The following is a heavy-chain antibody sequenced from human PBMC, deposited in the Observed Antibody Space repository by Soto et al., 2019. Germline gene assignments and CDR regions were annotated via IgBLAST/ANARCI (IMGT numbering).Heavy chain of an antibody. V-gene: IGHV3-7*01. CDR3: ARRPYGDYGDYFDY. D-gene: IGHD4-17*01. CDR2: IKQDGSEK. CDR1: GFTFSSFW. J-gene: IGHJ4*02. Sequence: GGSLRLSCAASGFTFSSFWMSWVRQAPGKGLEWVANIKQDGSEKYYVDSVRGRFSISRDNAKNSLFLQMNSLRAEDTAVYYCARRPYGDYGDYFDYWGQGTPVTVSS.